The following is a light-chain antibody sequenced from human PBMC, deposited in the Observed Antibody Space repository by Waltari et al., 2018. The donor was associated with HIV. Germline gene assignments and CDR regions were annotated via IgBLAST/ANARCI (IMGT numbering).Light chain of an antibody. Sequence: QSALTQPRSVSGSLGQSVTISCTHTTSDIRGYNYFSWYQHLPGTAPKLIIYDVNRRASGVPNRFSGSKSGNTASLTISRRRIEDDGTYQGSANGGMSTFVIFGGGTTLTVL. J-gene: IGLJ2*01. CDR1: TSDIRGYNY. CDR2: DVN. CDR3: SANGGMSTFVI. V-gene: IGLV2-11*01.